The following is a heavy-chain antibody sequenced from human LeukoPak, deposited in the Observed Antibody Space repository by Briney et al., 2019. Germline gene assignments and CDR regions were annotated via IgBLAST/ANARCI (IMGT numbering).Heavy chain of an antibody. CDR1: GFTFSSYG. Sequence: GGSLRLSCAASGFTFSSYGMHWVRQAPGKGLEWVSVISYDGSNKYYADSVKGRFTISRDNSKNTLYLQMNSLRAEDTAVYYCAKEDGDYPFDYWGQGTLVTVSS. CDR3: AKEDGDYPFDY. V-gene: IGHV3-30*18. D-gene: IGHD4-17*01. J-gene: IGHJ4*02. CDR2: ISYDGSNK.